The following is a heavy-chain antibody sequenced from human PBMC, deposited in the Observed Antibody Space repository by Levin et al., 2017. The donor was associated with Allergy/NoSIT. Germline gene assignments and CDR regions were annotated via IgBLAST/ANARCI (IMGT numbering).Heavy chain of an antibody. J-gene: IGHJ5*02. CDR2: INHSGST. V-gene: IGHV4-34*01. CDR3: ARGRRPRGTMVRGVMSAGWFDP. Sequence: SETLSLTCAVYGGSFSGYYWSWIRQPPGKGLEWIGEINHSGSTNYNPSLKSRVTISVDTSKNQFSLKLSSVTAADTAVYYCARGRRPRGTMVRGVMSAGWFDPWGQGTLVTVSS. D-gene: IGHD3-10*01. CDR1: GGSFSGYY.